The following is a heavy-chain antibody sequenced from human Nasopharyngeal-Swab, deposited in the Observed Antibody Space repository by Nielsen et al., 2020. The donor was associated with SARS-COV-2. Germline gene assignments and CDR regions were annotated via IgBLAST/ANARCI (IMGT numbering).Heavy chain of an antibody. D-gene: IGHD3-9*01. J-gene: IGHJ3*02. CDR1: GFTFSSYA. CDR3: AKEILMYDILKGAFDI. Sequence: GESLKISCAASGFTFSSYAMHWVRQAPGKGLEWVAVISYDGSNKYYADSVKGRFTISRDNSKNTLYLEMNSLRAEDTAVYYCAKEILMYDILKGAFDIWGQGTMVTVSS. CDR2: ISYDGSNK. V-gene: IGHV3-30-3*01.